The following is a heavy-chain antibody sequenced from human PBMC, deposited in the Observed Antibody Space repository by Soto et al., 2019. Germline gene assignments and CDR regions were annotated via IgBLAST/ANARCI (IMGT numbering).Heavy chain of an antibody. CDR1: GFTFSNYA. CDR3: AKDCWGDILTALDAFDI. J-gene: IGHJ3*02. V-gene: IGHV3-23*01. D-gene: IGHD3-9*01. CDR2: IRISGDST. Sequence: GGSLRLSCAASGFTFSNYAMSWVRQAPGKGLEWVSAIRISGDSTYYADSVKGRFTISRVNSKNTLYLQMNSLRAEDTAVYYCAKDCWGDILTALDAFDIWGQGTMVTVSS.